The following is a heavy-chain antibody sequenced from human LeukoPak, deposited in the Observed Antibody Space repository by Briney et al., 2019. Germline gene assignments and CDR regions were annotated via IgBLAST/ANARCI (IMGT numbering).Heavy chain of an antibody. CDR3: AKGPLRGTAAAIDY. CDR1: GFTFNNYG. CDR2: ISYDGRNI. Sequence: GGSLRLSCAASGFTFNNYGMHWVRQAPGKGLEWVAVISYDGRNIHYPDSVKGRFTISRDISTDTLWLQMDSLRTEDTAVFYCAKGPLRGTAAAIDYWGQGTLVTVSS. J-gene: IGHJ4*02. V-gene: IGHV3-30*18. D-gene: IGHD2-2*01.